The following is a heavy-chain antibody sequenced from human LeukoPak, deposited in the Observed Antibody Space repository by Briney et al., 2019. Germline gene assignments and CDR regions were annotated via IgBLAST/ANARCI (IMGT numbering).Heavy chain of an antibody. CDR3: ARGADTAMVGGYYYYYYYMDV. V-gene: IGHV1-18*01. Sequence: ASVKVSCKGSGYTFTSYGISWVRQAPGQGLEWMGWISAYNGNTNYAQKLQGRVTMTTDTSTSTAYMELRSLRSDDTAVYYCARGADTAMVGGYYYYYYYMDVWGKGTTVTISS. CDR1: GYTFTSYG. D-gene: IGHD5-18*01. J-gene: IGHJ6*03. CDR2: ISAYNGNT.